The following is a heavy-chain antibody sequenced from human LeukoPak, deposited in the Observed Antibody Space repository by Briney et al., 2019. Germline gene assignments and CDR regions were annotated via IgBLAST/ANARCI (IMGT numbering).Heavy chain of an antibody. V-gene: IGHV3-9*01. J-gene: IGHJ4*02. CDR2: ISWNSGSI. CDR1: GFTFDDYA. CDR3: AKDPGWFGEGF. Sequence: GGSLRLSCAASGFTFDDYAMHWVRQAPGKGLEWVSGISWNSGSIGYADSVKGRFTISRDNAKNSLYLQMNSLRAEGTALYYCAKDPGWFGEGFWGQGTLVTVSS. D-gene: IGHD3-10*01.